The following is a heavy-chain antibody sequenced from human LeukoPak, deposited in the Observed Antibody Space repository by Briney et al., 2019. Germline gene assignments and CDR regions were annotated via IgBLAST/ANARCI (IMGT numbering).Heavy chain of an antibody. J-gene: IGHJ4*02. CDR3: ARDLSSGWGIFDS. D-gene: IGHD6-19*01. CDR1: GFTVSGNY. V-gene: IGHV3-53*01. CDR2: IYSGGST. Sequence: PGGSLRLSCAASGFTVSGNYMNWVRQAPGKGLEWVSVIYSGGSTYYADSVKGRFTISRDNSKNTLYLQMNSLRAEDTAVHYCARDLSSGWGIFDSWGQGTLVTVSS.